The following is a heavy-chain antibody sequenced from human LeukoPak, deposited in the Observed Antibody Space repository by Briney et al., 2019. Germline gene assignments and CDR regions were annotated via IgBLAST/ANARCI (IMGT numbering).Heavy chain of an antibody. D-gene: IGHD6-6*01. CDR3: AKAARYSTSSPFDY. V-gene: IGHV3-23*01. CDR2: ISGSGGST. J-gene: IGHJ4*02. CDR1: GFTFDDYV. Sequence: GGSLRLSCAASGFTFDDYVMSWVRQAPGKGLEWVSTISGSGGSTYYADSVKGRFTISRDNSKNTLYLQMNSLRAEDTAAYSCAKAARYSTSSPFDYWGQGTLVTVSS.